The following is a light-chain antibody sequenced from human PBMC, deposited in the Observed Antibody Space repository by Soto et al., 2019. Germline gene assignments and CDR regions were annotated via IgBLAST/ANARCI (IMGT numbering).Light chain of an antibody. CDR3: HQYENWPKT. Sequence: EIVMTQSPPTLSASPGERATLSCRASQSISRNLAWFQQKPGQAPSLLIFGASTRAAGIPARFSGSGSGTEFTLTISGLQSEDFAVYFCHQYENWPKTFGQGTKVDI. V-gene: IGKV3-15*01. CDR1: QSISRN. CDR2: GAS. J-gene: IGKJ1*01.